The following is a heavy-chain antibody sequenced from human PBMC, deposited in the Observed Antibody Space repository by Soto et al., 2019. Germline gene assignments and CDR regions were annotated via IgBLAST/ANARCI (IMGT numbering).Heavy chain of an antibody. Sequence: GESLKISCAASGFTFSTYHMSWIRQTPGQGLEWVSYIGTSGDTKYYADSVKGRFTTSRDNAKNSLYLQINSLSAEDTAVYYCARLAVITATIDYWGQGTLVTVSS. V-gene: IGHV3-11*01. CDR1: GFTFSTYH. CDR2: IGTSGDTK. CDR3: ARLAVITATIDY. J-gene: IGHJ4*02. D-gene: IGHD2-15*01.